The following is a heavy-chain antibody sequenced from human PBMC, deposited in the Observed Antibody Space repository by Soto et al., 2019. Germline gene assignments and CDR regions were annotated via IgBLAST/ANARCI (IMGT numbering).Heavy chain of an antibody. V-gene: IGHV1-18*04. Sequence: ASVKVSCKASGYTFTGYYMHWVRQAPGQGLEWMGWINAYNGNTNYAQKLQGRVTMTTDTSTSTAYMELRSLISDDTAVYYCARYSSSWEDFDYWGQGTLVTVSS. CDR1: GYTFTGYY. CDR3: ARYSSSWEDFDY. J-gene: IGHJ4*02. CDR2: INAYNGNT. D-gene: IGHD6-13*01.